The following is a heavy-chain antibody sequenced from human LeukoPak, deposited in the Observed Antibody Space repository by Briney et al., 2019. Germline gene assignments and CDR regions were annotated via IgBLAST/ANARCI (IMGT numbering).Heavy chain of an antibody. V-gene: IGHV3-23*01. CDR3: AKSTMVRGVIPFDY. CDR1: GFTFSSYA. J-gene: IGHJ4*02. D-gene: IGHD3-10*01. Sequence: PGGSLRLSCAASGFTFSSYAMIWVRQAPGKGLEWVSAISGSGGSTYYADSVKGRFTISRDNSKNTLYLQMNSLRAEDTAVYYCAKSTMVRGVIPFDYWGQGTLVTVSS. CDR2: ISGSGGST.